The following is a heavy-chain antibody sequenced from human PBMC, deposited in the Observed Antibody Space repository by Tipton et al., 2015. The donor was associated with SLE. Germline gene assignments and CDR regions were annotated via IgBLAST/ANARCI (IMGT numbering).Heavy chain of an antibody. D-gene: IGHD6-19*01. J-gene: IGHJ3*02. CDR2: IYYSGST. Sequence: TLSLTCTVSGGSISSSSYYWGWIRQPPGKGLEWIGSIYYSGSTSYNPSLKRRVTISVDTSKNQFSLKLSSVTAADTAVYYCARPYPPGIAVAGNAFDIWGQGTMVTVSS. CDR3: ARPYPPGIAVAGNAFDI. V-gene: IGHV4-39*07. CDR1: GGSISSSSYY.